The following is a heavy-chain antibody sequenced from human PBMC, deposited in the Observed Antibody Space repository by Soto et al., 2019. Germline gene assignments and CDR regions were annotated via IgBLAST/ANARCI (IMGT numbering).Heavy chain of an antibody. J-gene: IGHJ6*02. CDR2: IYYRGST. D-gene: IGHD3-10*01. CDR1: GGSISPYY. V-gene: IGHV4-59*13. CDR3: ARDSALYCMDV. Sequence: SETLSLTCTVYGGSISPYYWSWIRQPPGKGLEWIGYIYYRGSTDYNPSLKSRVTVSLDTSKNQFSLELSSVTAADTAVYYCARDSALYCMDVWGQAISVTVSS.